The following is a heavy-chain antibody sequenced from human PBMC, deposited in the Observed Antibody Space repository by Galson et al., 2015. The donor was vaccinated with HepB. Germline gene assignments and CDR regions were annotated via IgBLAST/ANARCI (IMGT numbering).Heavy chain of an antibody. Sequence: GVVKPSETLSLTCTVSGGSISSYHWSWIRQSPGKGLEWIGYIYYSGSTNYNPSLKSRVTISVDTSKNQFSLKLSSVTAADTAVYYCARLSVYNSGALWGQGTLVTVSS. D-gene: IGHD6-19*01. CDR2: IYYSGST. V-gene: IGHV4-59*08. CDR3: ARLSVYNSGAL. CDR1: GGSISSYH. J-gene: IGHJ4*02.